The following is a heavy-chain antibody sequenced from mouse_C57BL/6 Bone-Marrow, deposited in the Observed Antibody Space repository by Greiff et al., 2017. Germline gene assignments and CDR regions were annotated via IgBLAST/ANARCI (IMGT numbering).Heavy chain of an antibody. CDR3: ARENYYGSSSYYFDY. CDR2: IYPRSGNT. Sequence: VQLQQSGAELARPGASVTLSCKASGYTFTSYGISWVKQRTGQGLEWIGEIYPRSGNTYYNEKFKGKATLTADKSSSTAYMELRSLTSEDSAVYFCARENYYGSSSYYFDYWGQGTTLTVSS. J-gene: IGHJ2*01. CDR1: GYTFTSYG. V-gene: IGHV1-81*01. D-gene: IGHD1-1*01.